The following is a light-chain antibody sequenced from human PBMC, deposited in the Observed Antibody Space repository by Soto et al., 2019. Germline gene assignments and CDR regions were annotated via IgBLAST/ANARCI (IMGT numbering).Light chain of an antibody. CDR1: SGSVSTNYY. V-gene: IGLV8-61*01. CDR2: STN. CDR3: ALYMGSGIWV. J-gene: IGLJ3*02. Sequence: QAVVTQEPSFSVSPGETVTLTCGLNSGSVSTNYYPSWCQQTPGQPPRTLMYSTNTRSSGVPDRFSGSILGNKAALTITGAQADDEADYSCALYMGSGIWVFGGGTQLTVL.